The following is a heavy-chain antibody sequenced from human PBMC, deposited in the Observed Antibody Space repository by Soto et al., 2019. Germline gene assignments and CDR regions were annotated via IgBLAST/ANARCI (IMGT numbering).Heavy chain of an antibody. CDR2: IIPIFGTA. D-gene: IGHD6-6*01. V-gene: IGHV1-69*01. CDR1: GGTFSSYA. CDR3: ASHSTIAARHALHTNAHSPPYYYGMEV. J-gene: IGHJ6*02. Sequence: QVQLVQSGAEVKKPGSSVKVSCKASGGTFSSYAISWVRQAPGQGLEWMGGIIPIFGTANYAQKFQGRVTTTAAEAASTAFMEVSRLRCEDTAVYYCASHSTIAARHALHTNAHSPPYYYGMEVWGQGTTLTVSS.